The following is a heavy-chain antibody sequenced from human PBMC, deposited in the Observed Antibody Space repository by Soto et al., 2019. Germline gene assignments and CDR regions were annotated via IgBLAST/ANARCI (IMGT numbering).Heavy chain of an antibody. V-gene: IGHV4-4*07. CDR2: IYTSETT. CDR1: GGSISSSY. CDR3: ARDEGLTTVPSFDF. Sequence: SETLSLTCTVCGGSISSSYWSWIRQPAGKGLEWIGRIYTSETTNYNPSLKSRVTMSIDSSRNQFSLKLSSVTAADTAVYYCARDEGLTTVPSFDFWGQGTLVTVSS. J-gene: IGHJ4*02. D-gene: IGHD4-17*01.